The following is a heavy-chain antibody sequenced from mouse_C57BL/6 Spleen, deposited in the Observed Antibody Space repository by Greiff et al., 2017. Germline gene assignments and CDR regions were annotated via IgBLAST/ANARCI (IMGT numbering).Heavy chain of an antibody. CDR2: IDPETGGT. D-gene: IGHD2-5*01. CDR1: GYTITDYE. V-gene: IGHV1-15*01. J-gene: IGHJ4*01. CDR3: TRRYYSNYAMDY. Sequence: QVQLQQSGAELVRPGASVTLSCKASGYTITDYEMHWVKQTPVHGLEWIGAIDPETGGTAYNQKFKGKAILTADKSSSTAYMELRSLTSEDSAVYYCTRRYYSNYAMDYWGQGTSVTVSS.